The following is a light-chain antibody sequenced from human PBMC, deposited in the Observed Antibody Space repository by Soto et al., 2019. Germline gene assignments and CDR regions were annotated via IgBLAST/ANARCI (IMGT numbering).Light chain of an antibody. CDR3: QSYDNSLSGSWV. V-gene: IGLV1-40*01. Sequence: QSVLTQPPSVSGAPGQRVTISCTGSSSNIGAGYDVNWYQQLPGTAPKLLIFGDSNRPSGVPDRFSGSKSGTSASLVITGLQADDEADYYCQSYDNSLSGSWVFGGGTKLTVL. CDR1: SSNIGAGYD. CDR2: GDS. J-gene: IGLJ3*02.